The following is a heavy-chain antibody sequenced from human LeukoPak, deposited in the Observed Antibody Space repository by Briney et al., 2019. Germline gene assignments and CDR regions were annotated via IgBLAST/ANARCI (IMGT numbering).Heavy chain of an antibody. V-gene: IGHV3-23*01. CDR1: GFSFNTYA. Sequence: GGSLRLSCAASGFSFNTYAMSWVRQAPGKGLEWVSAISNTGGSTYYADSVKGRFTISRDKSKNTLSLQMNSRRAEDTAVYYCAQQVGYCSSGSCYFTYWGQGTLVTVSS. CDR2: ISNTGGST. J-gene: IGHJ1*01. CDR3: AQQVGYCSSGSCYFTY. D-gene: IGHD2-15*01.